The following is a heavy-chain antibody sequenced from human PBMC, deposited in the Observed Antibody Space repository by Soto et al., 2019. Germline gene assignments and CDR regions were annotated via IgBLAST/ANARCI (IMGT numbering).Heavy chain of an antibody. V-gene: IGHV1-46*01. Sequence: QVQVVQSGTEVKKPGASVKISCKVSGYSFTAYFMHWVRQAPGQGLEWMGIVNPSGGNTNYAQKFQGRVTMTWDTSTSTVYMELSSLPSDDTAVYYCARAPYSSSSFFFDYWGQGTLVTVSS. CDR1: GYSFTAYF. CDR2: VNPSGGNT. J-gene: IGHJ4*02. D-gene: IGHD6-6*01. CDR3: ARAPYSSSSFFFDY.